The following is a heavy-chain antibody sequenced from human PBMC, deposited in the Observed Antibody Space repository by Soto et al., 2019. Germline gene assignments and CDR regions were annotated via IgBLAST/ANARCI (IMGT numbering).Heavy chain of an antibody. V-gene: IGHV1-18*04. J-gene: IGHJ4*01. CDR2: INPYNGNT. CDR3: ASDPGAATFDY. D-gene: IGHD1-26*01. Sequence: QVQLVQPGAEVKEPGASVKVSCKASGYSFSSYGVSWVRQAPGQGREWIGWINPYNGNTLNAQNLQGRVTLTTDTSTSTAYMELRSLRSDDTAKYYCASDPGAATFDYWGQGTLVTVSS. CDR1: GYSFSSYG.